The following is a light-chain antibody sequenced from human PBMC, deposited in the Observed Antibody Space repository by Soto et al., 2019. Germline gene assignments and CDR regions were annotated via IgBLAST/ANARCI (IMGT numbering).Light chain of an antibody. CDR3: QQYNGYSPRT. CDR2: KAS. CDR1: QSTNG. Sequence: DIQMTQSPSTLSASVGDRVSIICRASQSTNGEAWYEKKPGKAPKLLIYKASSLESGVPSRFSGSGSGTEFALTISSQQPDDFATYYCQQYNGYSPRTFGQGTKVEIK. V-gene: IGKV1-5*03. J-gene: IGKJ1*01.